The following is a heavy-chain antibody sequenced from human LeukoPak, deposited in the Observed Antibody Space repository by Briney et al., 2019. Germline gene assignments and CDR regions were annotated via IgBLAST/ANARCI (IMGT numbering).Heavy chain of an antibody. CDR1: GGSFSGYY. CDR3: ARAIYDFWSGFLDDAFDI. J-gene: IGHJ3*02. D-gene: IGHD3-3*01. V-gene: IGHV4-34*01. CDR2: INHSGST. Sequence: KSSETLSLTCAVYGGSFSGYYWSWIRQPPGKGLEWIGEINHSGSTNYNPSLKSRVTISVDTSKNQFSLKLSSVTAADTAVYYCARAIYDFWSGFLDDAFDIWGQGTMVTVSS.